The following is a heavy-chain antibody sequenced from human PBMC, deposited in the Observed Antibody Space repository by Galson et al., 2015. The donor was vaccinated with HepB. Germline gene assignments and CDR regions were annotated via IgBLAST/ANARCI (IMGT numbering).Heavy chain of an antibody. Sequence: SLRLSCAASGFTFSDYYMSWIRQAPGKGLEWVSYISSSSSYTNYADSVKGRFTISRDNAKNSLYLQMNSLRAEDTAVYYCARGGPPTYYDFWSGYYSGYYFDYWGQGTLVTVSS. V-gene: IGHV3-11*06. J-gene: IGHJ4*02. D-gene: IGHD3-3*01. CDR2: ISSSSSYT. CDR3: ARGGPPTYYDFWSGYYSGYYFDY. CDR1: GFTFSDYY.